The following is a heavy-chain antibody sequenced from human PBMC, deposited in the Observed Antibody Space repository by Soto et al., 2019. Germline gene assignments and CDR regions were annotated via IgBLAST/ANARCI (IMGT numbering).Heavy chain of an antibody. J-gene: IGHJ4*02. CDR2: VYWDDDK. CDR3: AHLSYYDTGSQTYDY. V-gene: IGHV2-5*02. Sequence: QINLKESGPALVKPTQTLTLTCSFSGFSLNTRGVGVGWIRQPPGKALEWLTVVYWDDDKRFSPSLKSRLTITKDAPKNQVVLTMTNVDPVDTATYYCAHLSYYDTGSQTYDYWGQGTLVTVSS. CDR1: GFSLNTRGVG. D-gene: IGHD3-22*01.